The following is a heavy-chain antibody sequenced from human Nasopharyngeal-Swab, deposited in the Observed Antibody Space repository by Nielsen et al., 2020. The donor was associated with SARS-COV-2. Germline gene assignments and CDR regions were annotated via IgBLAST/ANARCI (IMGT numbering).Heavy chain of an antibody. CDR1: GFTFSSYG. D-gene: IGHD2-8*01. CDR2: ISYDGSNK. V-gene: IGHV3-30*18. J-gene: IGHJ4*02. Sequence: GESLKISCAASGFTFSSYGMHWVRQAPGKGLEWVAVISYDGSNKYYADPVKGRFTISRDNSKNTLYLQMNSLRAEDTAVFYCAKDASVYGIPYYFDYWGQGTPVTVSS. CDR3: AKDASVYGIPYYFDY.